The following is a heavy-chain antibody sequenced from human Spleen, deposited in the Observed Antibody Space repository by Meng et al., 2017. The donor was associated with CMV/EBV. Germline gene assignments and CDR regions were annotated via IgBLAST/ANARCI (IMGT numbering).Heavy chain of an antibody. CDR3: ARDGHCSSTSCYYYSNYYFDY. V-gene: IGHV3-7*01. CDR2: IKQDGSEK. Sequence: YWMSWVRQAPGKGLEWVANIKQDGSEKYYVDSVKGRFTISRDNAKNSLYLQMNSLRAEDTAVYYCARDGHCSSTSCYYYSNYYFDYWGQGTLVTVSS. D-gene: IGHD2-2*01. J-gene: IGHJ4*02. CDR1: YW.